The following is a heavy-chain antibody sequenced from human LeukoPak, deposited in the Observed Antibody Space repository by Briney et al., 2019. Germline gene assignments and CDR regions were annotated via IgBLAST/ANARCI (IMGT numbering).Heavy chain of an antibody. CDR3: ARDKGLAVAGTYYYYGMDV. CDR1: GFTFSNYW. J-gene: IGHJ6*02. D-gene: IGHD6-19*01. Sequence: PGGSLRLSCAASGFTFSNYWMHWVRQAPGKGLVWVSRINTDGSSTTYADSVKGRFTISRDNSKNTLYLQMNSLRAEDTAVYYCARDKGLAVAGTYYYYGMDVWGQGTTVTVSS. V-gene: IGHV3-74*01. CDR2: INTDGSST.